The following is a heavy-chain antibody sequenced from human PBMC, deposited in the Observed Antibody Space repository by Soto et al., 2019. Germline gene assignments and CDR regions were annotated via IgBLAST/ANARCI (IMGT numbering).Heavy chain of an antibody. J-gene: IGHJ4*02. CDR2: INNDGSET. CDR1: GFTFANYW. V-gene: IGHV3-7*03. CDR3: TRDRGWQTFDY. D-gene: IGHD3-10*01. Sequence: EVHLAESGGGLVQPGGSLRLSCVASGFTFANYWMTWVRQAPGKEPERVVNINNDGSETYYVDSVKGRFIISRDNTKNSLYLQMNSLRADDTAVFYCTRDRGWQTFDYWGQGTLVTVSS.